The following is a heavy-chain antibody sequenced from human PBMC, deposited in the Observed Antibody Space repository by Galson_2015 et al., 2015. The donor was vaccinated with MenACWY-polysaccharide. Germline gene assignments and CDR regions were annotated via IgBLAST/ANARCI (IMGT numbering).Heavy chain of an antibody. J-gene: IGHJ5*02. Sequence: SLRLSGGASGFTFSSYGMHWVRQAPGKGLEGGAVISYDGRNKYFADSVKDRFTISRDNSKNTLYLQMNSLRAEDTAVYYCAKDWDYYGSGSWHNWFELWEQGTLVPVSS. D-gene: IGHD3-10*01. V-gene: IGHV3-30*18. CDR1: GFTFSSYG. CDR2: ISYDGRNK. CDR3: AKDWDYYGSGSWHNWFEL.